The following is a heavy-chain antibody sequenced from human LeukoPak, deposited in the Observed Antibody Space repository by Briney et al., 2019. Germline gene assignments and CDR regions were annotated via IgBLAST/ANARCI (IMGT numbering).Heavy chain of an antibody. CDR2: VNAESTDI. Sequence: PGGSLRLSCAASGFSFRRYAMNWVRQAPGKGLGWVAYVNAESTDILYADSVRGRFTISRDNAKNSLYLQMNSLRAEDRGVYYCARDTFEPLVIDFWGQGTLVTVSS. CDR1: GFSFRRYA. CDR3: ARDTFEPLVIDF. D-gene: IGHD6-13*01. V-gene: IGHV3-21*05. J-gene: IGHJ4*02.